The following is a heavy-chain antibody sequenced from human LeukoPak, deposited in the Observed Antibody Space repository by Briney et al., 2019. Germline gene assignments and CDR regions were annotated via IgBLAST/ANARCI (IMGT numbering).Heavy chain of an antibody. CDR3: ARAPYYYDSSGYYWYYFDY. D-gene: IGHD3-22*01. J-gene: IGHJ4*02. V-gene: IGHV4-59*01. CDR2: IYYSGST. CDR1: GVSITSSY. Sequence: SETLSLTCSVSGVSITSSYWSWIRQPPGKGLEWIGYIYYSGSTNYNASLKSRVIISVDTSKNQFSLRLRSVTSADAAVYYCARAPYYYDSSGYYWYYFDYWGQGTLVTVSS.